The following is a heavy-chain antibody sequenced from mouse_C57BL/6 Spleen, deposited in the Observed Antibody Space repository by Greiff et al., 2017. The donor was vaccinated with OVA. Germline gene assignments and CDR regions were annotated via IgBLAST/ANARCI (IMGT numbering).Heavy chain of an antibody. V-gene: IGHV1-80*01. J-gene: IGHJ4*01. D-gene: IGHD2-3*01. Sequence: QVQLQQSGAELVKPGASVKISCKASGYAFSSYWMNWVKQRPGKGLEWIGQIYPGDGDTNYNGKFKGKATLTADKSTSTAYMQLSSLTSEDSAVYCCAREGLLRYYAMDYWGQGTSVTVSS. CDR3: AREGLLRYYAMDY. CDR1: GYAFSSYW. CDR2: IYPGDGDT.